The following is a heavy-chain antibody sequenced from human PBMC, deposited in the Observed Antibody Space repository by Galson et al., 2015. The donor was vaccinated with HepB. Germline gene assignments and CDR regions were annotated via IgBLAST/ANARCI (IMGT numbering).Heavy chain of an antibody. CDR3: VRDDVGGTYFDY. V-gene: IGHV7-4-1*02. J-gene: IGHJ4*02. D-gene: IGHD1-26*01. Sequence: SVKVSCKASAYTFTNNAMNWVRQAPGQGLEWMGWINTNTGNPTYARGFTGRFVFSLDASVSTAYLQISSLKAEDTAMYYCVRDDVGGTYFDYWSQGTLVTVSS. CDR2: INTNTGNP. CDR1: AYTFTNNA.